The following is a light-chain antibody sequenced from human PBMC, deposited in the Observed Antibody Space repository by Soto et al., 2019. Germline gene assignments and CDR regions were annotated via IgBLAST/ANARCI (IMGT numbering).Light chain of an antibody. Sequence: QSALTQPASVSGSPGQSITISCTGTASDVGGYNYVSWYQHHPGEAPKLMIYEVNGRPSGVSNRFSGSKSGNTASLTISGLQAEDEADYYCTSYTGSSTYVFGTGTKVTVL. CDR1: ASDVGGYNY. CDR2: EVN. V-gene: IGLV2-14*01. CDR3: TSYTGSSTYV. J-gene: IGLJ1*01.